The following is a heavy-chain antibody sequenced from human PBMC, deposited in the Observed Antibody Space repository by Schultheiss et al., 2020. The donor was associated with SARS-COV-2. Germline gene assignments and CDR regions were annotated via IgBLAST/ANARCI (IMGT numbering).Heavy chain of an antibody. CDR3: ARVYYGSGRSPFDY. J-gene: IGHJ4*02. Sequence: GGSLRLSCAASGFTFSSYGMHWVRQAPGKGLEWVSAISGSGGSTYYPGSVKGRFTISRENAKNTLYLQMGSLRAEDTAVYYCARVYYGSGRSPFDYWGQGTLVTVSS. V-gene: IGHV3-NL1*01. CDR1: GFTFSSYG. D-gene: IGHD3-10*01. CDR2: ISGSGGST.